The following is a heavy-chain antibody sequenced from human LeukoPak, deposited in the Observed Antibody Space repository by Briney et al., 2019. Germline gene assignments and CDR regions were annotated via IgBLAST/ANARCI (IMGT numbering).Heavy chain of an antibody. V-gene: IGHV3-23*01. Sequence: GGTLRLSCAASGFTFSSYGMTWVRQAPGKGLEWVSAISGPGRTTYYADSVMGRFTISRDNSKNTLYLQMNSLIPEDTAVYYCARAVPSRQAIDYWGQGTLVTVSS. CDR1: GFTFSSYG. CDR2: ISGPGRTT. CDR3: ARAVPSRQAIDY. J-gene: IGHJ4*02.